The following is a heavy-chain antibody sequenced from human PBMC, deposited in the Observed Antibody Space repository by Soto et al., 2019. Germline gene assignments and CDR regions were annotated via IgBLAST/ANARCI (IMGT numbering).Heavy chain of an antibody. J-gene: IGHJ6*02. Sequence: ASVKVSCKASGYSFTVYHMHWVRQATGQGLEWMGWMNPNSGNTGYAQKFQGRVTMTGNTSISTAYMELSSLRSEDTAVYYCARVNWNDGRLYYYYGMDVWGQGTTVTVSS. CDR1: GYSFTVYH. D-gene: IGHD1-1*01. CDR2: MNPNSGNT. CDR3: ARVNWNDGRLYYYYGMDV. V-gene: IGHV1-8*02.